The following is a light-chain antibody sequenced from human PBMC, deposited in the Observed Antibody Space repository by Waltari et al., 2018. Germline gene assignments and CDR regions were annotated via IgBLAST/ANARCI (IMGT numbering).Light chain of an antibody. CDR2: KAS. V-gene: IGKV1-5*03. CDR3: QQYNSYSWT. J-gene: IGKJ1*01. Sequence: DIQMTQSPSTLSASVGDRVTITCRASQSISSWLAWYQQKPGKAPKLLIYKASSLESGVPSRFIGSGSGTEFTLTISSLQPYDFATYYCQQYNSYSWTFGQGTKVEIK. CDR1: QSISSW.